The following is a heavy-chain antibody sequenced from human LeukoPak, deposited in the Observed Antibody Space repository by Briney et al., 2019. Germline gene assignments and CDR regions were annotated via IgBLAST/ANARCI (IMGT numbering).Heavy chain of an antibody. V-gene: IGHV1-69*05. CDR3: ARSPAYGSGSEFDY. CDR1: GGTFSSYA. D-gene: IGHD3-10*01. Sequence: SVKVSCKASGGTFSSYAISWVRQAPGQGLEWMGGIIPIFGTANYAQKFQGRVTITTDESTSTAYMELSSLRSEDTAVYYCARSPAYGSGSEFDYWGQGTLVTVSS. CDR2: IIPIFGTA. J-gene: IGHJ4*02.